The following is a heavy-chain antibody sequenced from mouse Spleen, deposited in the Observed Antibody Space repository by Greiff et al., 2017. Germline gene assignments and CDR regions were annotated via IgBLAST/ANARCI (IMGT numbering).Heavy chain of an antibody. CDR3: AREVYYAMDY. CDR1: GYSITSGYY. V-gene: IGHV3-6*01. Sequence: EVQVVESGPGLVKPSQSLSLTCSVTGYSITSGYYWNWIRQFPGNKLEWMGYISYDGSNNYNPSLKNRISITRDTSKNQFFLKLNSVTTEDTATYYCAREVYYAMDYWGQGTSVTVSS. CDR2: ISYDGSN. J-gene: IGHJ4*01.